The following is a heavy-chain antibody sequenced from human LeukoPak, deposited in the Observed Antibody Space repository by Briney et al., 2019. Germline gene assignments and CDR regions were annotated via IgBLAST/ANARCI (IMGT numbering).Heavy chain of an antibody. CDR1: GYTFTSYY. Sequence: ASVKVSCKASGYTFTSYYMHWVRQAPGQGLEWLGLVNPSGGGTTYAQKFQGRVTMTRDMSTSTVYMELSSLRSEDMAVYYCARGSSGWTDDAFDIWGQGTMVTVSS. J-gene: IGHJ3*02. CDR2: VNPSGGGT. CDR3: ARGSSGWTDDAFDI. D-gene: IGHD6-19*01. V-gene: IGHV1-46*01.